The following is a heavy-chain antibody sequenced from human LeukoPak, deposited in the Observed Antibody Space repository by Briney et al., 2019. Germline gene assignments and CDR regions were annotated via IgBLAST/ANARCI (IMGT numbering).Heavy chain of an antibody. CDR3: ARDSGERGSGSYLIAY. D-gene: IGHD3-10*01. J-gene: IGHJ4*02. Sequence: ASVKVSCKVSGYTFTKYYVHWVRQAPGQGLEWMGWINPNSGGTNYAQRFQGRVTMTTDTSISTAYMDLSRLRSDDTAVYSCARDSGERGSGSYLIAYWGQGTLVTVSS. V-gene: IGHV1-2*02. CDR2: INPNSGGT. CDR1: GYTFTKYY.